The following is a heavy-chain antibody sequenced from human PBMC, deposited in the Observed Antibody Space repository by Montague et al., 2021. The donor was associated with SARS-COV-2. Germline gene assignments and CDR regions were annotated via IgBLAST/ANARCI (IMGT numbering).Heavy chain of an antibody. D-gene: IGHD2-21*02. J-gene: IGHJ4*02. CDR2: INEDVSQK. CDR1: GFTFTTHW. V-gene: IGHV3-7*01. Sequence: SLRLSCAASGFTFTTHWMNWVRQAPGKGLEWVANINEDVSQKYXXXSVKGRFTISRDNARNSLFLQLTGLRAEATAVSYCTALRRTDPFDYWGQGNLVTVSS. CDR3: TALRRTDPFDY.